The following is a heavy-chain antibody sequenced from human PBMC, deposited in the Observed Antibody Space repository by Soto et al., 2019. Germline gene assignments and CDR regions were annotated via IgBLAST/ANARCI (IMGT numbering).Heavy chain of an antibody. V-gene: IGHV1-18*01. CDR2: ISPNSGNT. Sequence: QVHLVQSGAEVKKPGASVNVSCKTSGYTFTRNGISWVRQAPGQGLEWMGWISPNSGNTRYAQKLQDRVIMTTDTSTSTAYMELRSLRSDDTAVYYWVIDRDSNSWPSRDVWGPGTRVTVSS. D-gene: IGHD3-22*01. CDR1: GYTFTRNG. J-gene: IGHJ6*02. CDR3: VIDRDSNSWPSRDV.